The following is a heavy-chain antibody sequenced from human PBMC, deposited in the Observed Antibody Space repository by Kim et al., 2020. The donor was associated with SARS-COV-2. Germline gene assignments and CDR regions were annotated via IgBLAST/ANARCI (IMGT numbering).Heavy chain of an antibody. J-gene: IGHJ4*02. V-gene: IGHV3-7*01. CDR3: ARDIKDY. Sequence: DGSEKYYVDSVKGRFTISRDNAKNSLYLQMNSLRAEDTAVYYCARDIKDYWGQGTLVTVSS. CDR2: DGSEK. D-gene: IGHD1-20*01.